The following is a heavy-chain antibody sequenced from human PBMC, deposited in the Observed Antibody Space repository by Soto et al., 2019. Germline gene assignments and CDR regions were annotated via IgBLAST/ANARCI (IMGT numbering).Heavy chain of an antibody. CDR3: SRSLDS. CDR1: GFAFSTYW. CDR2: INQDGSEK. V-gene: IGHV3-7*01. Sequence: GGSLRLSCAASGFAFSTYWMDWVRQTPGKGLEWVANINQDGSEKNYVDSVKGRFTISRDNAQNTLYLQMNSLTAEDSALYYCSRSLDSWGQGTLVTVSS. J-gene: IGHJ4*02.